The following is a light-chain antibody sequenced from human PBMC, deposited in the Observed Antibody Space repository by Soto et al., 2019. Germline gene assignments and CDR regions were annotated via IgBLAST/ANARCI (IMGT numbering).Light chain of an antibody. V-gene: IGKV3-20*01. CDR2: GAS. CDR1: QSVSSGY. CDR3: QQYGSSSLT. J-gene: IGKJ4*01. Sequence: EIVLTQSPGTLSLSPGERATLSCRASQSVSSGYLAWYQQKPGQAPRLLIYGASSRATGIQDRFSGSGSGTDFTLTISRLEPEDFAVYYCQQYGSSSLTFGGGTKVDIK.